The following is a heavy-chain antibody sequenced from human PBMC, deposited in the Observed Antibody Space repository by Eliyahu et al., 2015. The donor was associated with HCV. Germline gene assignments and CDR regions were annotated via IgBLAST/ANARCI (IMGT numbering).Heavy chain of an antibody. V-gene: IGHV4-34*01. CDR2: INHSGST. CDR1: GGSXSGYY. J-gene: IGHJ6*02. D-gene: IGHD3-10*02. Sequence: QVQLQQWGAGLLKPSETLSLTCAVYGGSXSGYYWSXIRQXPGKGLEWVGEINHSGSTNYNPSLKSRVTISVDTSKNQFSLKLSSVTAADTAVYYCARHIITMSRGHGMDVWGQGTTVTVSS. CDR3: ARHIITMSRGHGMDV.